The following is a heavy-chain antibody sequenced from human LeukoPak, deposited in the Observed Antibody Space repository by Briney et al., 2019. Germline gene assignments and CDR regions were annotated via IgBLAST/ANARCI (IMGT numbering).Heavy chain of an antibody. Sequence: ASVKVSCKASGYTFTSYDINWVRQATGQGLEWMGWMNPNSGNTGYAQKFQGRVTMTRNTSISTAYMELSSLRSEDTAVYYCARGSYYYDSSGYPQNWFDPWGQGTLVTVSS. CDR1: GYTFTSYD. J-gene: IGHJ5*02. V-gene: IGHV1-8*01. CDR3: ARGSYYYDSSGYPQNWFDP. D-gene: IGHD3-22*01. CDR2: MNPNSGNT.